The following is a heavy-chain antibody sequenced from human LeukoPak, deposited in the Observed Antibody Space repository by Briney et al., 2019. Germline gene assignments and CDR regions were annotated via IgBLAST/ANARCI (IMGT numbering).Heavy chain of an antibody. CDR3: ARWGRGYYYDSSGYYPEGY. D-gene: IGHD3-22*01. CDR1: GGSISSGGYH. V-gene: IGHV4-31*03. J-gene: IGHJ4*02. CDR2: IYYSGST. Sequence: SETLSLTCTVSGGSISSGGYHWSWIRQHPGKGLEWIGYIYYSGSTYYNPSLKSRVTISVDTSKNQFSLKLSSVTAADTAVYYCARWGRGYYYDSSGYYPEGYWGQGTLVTVSS.